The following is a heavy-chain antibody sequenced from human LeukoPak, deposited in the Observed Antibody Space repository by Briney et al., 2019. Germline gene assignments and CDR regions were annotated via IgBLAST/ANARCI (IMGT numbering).Heavy chain of an antibody. Sequence: SETLSLTCAVYGGSFSGYYWSWIRQPPGKGLEWIGEINHSGGTNYNPSLKSRVTISVDTSKNQFSLKLSSVTAADTAVYYCARVQLRYFDWLSRDAFDIWGQGTMVTVSS. J-gene: IGHJ3*02. D-gene: IGHD3-9*01. CDR1: GGSFSGYY. CDR3: ARVQLRYFDWLSRDAFDI. CDR2: INHSGGT. V-gene: IGHV4-34*01.